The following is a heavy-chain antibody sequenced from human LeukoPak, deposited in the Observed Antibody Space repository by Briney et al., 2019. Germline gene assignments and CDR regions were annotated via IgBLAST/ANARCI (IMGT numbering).Heavy chain of an antibody. V-gene: IGHV4-59*08. CDR2: IYYSGST. CDR1: GASVRNYY. Sequence: SETLSLTCTVSGASVRNYYWSWIRQSPGKGLEWIGYIYYSGSTNYNPSLESRVAMSVDTSKNQFSLRLSSVTAADTAIYYCARRYSSSWYVGFFDPWGQGTLVTVSS. CDR3: ARRYSSSWYVGFFDP. D-gene: IGHD6-13*01. J-gene: IGHJ5*02.